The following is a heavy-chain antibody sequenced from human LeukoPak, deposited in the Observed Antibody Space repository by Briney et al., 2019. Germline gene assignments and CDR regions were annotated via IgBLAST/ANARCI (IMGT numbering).Heavy chain of an antibody. Sequence: GASVKVSCKASGYTFTGYYMHCVRQAPGQGLEWMGWINPNSGGTNYAQKFQGRVTMTRDTSISTAYMELSRLRSDDTAVYYCARGVASRRAAALYYFDYWGQGTLVTVSS. V-gene: IGHV1-2*02. CDR3: ARGVASRRAAALYYFDY. D-gene: IGHD6-13*01. CDR1: GYTFTGYY. CDR2: INPNSGGT. J-gene: IGHJ4*02.